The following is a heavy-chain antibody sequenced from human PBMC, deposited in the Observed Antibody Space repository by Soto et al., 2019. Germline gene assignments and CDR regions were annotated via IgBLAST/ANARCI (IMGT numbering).Heavy chain of an antibody. V-gene: IGHV1-69*01. CDR1: GGRFTSYS. CDR3: ARGQGQELVQGLDY. J-gene: IGHJ4*02. CDR2: IIPIFNTA. Sequence: VQLVQSGAEVKEPGSSVKVSCKTSGGRFTSYSFSWVRQAPGQGLVWMGGIIPIFNTANYAQKFEDRLTSTADESTSTAYMELSGLRSDDTAVYFCARGQGQELVQGLDYWGQGTLVTVSS. D-gene: IGHD6-13*01.